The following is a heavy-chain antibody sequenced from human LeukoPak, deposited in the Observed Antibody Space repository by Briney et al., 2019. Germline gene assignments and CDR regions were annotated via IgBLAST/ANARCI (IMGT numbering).Heavy chain of an antibody. CDR3: AGTLPMIDDKTLDY. V-gene: IGHV4-59*01. D-gene: IGHD3-22*01. CDR1: GGSISSYY. CDR2: IYYSGST. J-gene: IGHJ4*02. Sequence: SETLSLTCTVSGGSISSYYWSWIRQPPGKGLEWIGYIYYSGSTNYNPSLKSRVTISVDTSKNQFSLKLSSVTAADTAVYYCAGTLPMIDDKTLDYWGQGTLVTVSS.